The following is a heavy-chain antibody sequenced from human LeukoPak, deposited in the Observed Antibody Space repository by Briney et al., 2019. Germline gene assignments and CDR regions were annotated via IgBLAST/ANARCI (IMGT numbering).Heavy chain of an antibody. V-gene: IGHV4-4*02. CDR3: ASNNRGVINDY. Sequence: SETLSLTCAVSGGSISSSNWWSWVRQPPGKGLEWIGEIYHSGSTNYNPSLKSRVTISVDKSKNQFSLKLSSVTAADTAVYHCASNNRGVINDYWGQGTLVTVSS. J-gene: IGHJ4*02. CDR2: IYHSGST. CDR1: GGSISSSNW. D-gene: IGHD2-21*01.